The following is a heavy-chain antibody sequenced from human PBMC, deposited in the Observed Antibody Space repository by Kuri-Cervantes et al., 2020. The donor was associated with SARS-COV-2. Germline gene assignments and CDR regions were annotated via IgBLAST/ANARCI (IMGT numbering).Heavy chain of an antibody. CDR2: TYYMSKLYN. CDR1: GVSVHSNTAA. V-gene: IGHV6-1*01. J-gene: IGHJ6*02. D-gene: IGHD6-6*01. CDR3: VRVHPGPEYYYGMDV. Sequence: SQTLALPFGILGVSVHSNTAAWNWIRPCPSRGLEWLGRTYYMSKLYNDYTVSVKSRITINPDTSKNQFSLQLNSVTPEDTVVYYCVRVHPGPEYYYGMDVWGQGTTVTVSS.